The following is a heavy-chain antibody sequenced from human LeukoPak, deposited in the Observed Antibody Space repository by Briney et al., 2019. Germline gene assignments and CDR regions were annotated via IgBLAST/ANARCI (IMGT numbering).Heavy chain of an antibody. CDR1: GFTFSSCA. D-gene: IGHD4-17*01. CDR2: ISGSGGST. CDR3: ANTYGQIDY. Sequence: GGSLRLSCAASGFTFSSCAMSWVRQAPGKGLEWVSAISGSGGSTYYAGSVRGRFTISRDNSKNTLYLHMNSLRAEDTAVYYCANTYGQIDYWGQGTLVTVSS. J-gene: IGHJ4*02. V-gene: IGHV3-23*01.